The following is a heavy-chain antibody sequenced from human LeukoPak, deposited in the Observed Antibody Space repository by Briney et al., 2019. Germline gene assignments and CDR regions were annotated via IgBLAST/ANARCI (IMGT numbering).Heavy chain of an antibody. Sequence: SETLSLTCTLAGGPISTYYWSWIRQPPGKGQGWIGYIYHSGRTNYNPSLTSRVTKSVGTSKHQFTLRPSSVTAADTAVYYCARGGGYASPIGYWGQGALVTVS. D-gene: IGHD5-12*01. V-gene: IGHV4-59*01. CDR1: GGPISTYY. J-gene: IGHJ4*02. CDR2: IYHSGRT. CDR3: ARGGGYASPIGY.